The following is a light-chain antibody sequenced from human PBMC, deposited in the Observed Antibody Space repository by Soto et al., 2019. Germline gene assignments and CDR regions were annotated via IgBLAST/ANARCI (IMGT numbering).Light chain of an antibody. CDR1: QSISTW. CDR3: QQYNSYLT. CDR2: DAS. J-gene: IGKJ1*01. Sequence: DIQMTQSPSSLSASVGDRVTITCRASQSISTWLAWYQQKPGKAPKLLIYDASSLEIGVPSRFSGSGSGTEFTLTINSLQPDDFATYYCQQYNSYLTFGQGTKVDIK. V-gene: IGKV1-5*01.